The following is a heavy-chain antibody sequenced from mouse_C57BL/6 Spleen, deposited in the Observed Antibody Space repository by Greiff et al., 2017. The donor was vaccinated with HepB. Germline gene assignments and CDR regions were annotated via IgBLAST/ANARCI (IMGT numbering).Heavy chain of an antibody. V-gene: IGHV5-16*01. Sequence: EVQRVESEGGLVQPGSSMKLSCTASGFTFSDYYMAWVRQVPEKGLEWVANINYDGSSTYYLDSLKSRFIISRDNAKNILYLQMSSLKSEDTATYYCARDRGSDAMDYWGQGTSVTVSS. CDR3: ARDRGSDAMDY. J-gene: IGHJ4*01. D-gene: IGHD3-2*02. CDR1: GFTFSDYY. CDR2: INYDGSST.